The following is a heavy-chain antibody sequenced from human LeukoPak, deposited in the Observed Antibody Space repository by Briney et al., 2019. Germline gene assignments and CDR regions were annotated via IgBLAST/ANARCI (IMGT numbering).Heavy chain of an antibody. V-gene: IGHV1-3*03. J-gene: IGHJ4*02. CDR2: INAGNGNT. D-gene: IGHD3-3*01. CDR3: AGEGFLEWSLGGYYFDY. Sequence: ASVKVSCKASGYTFTSYAMHWVRQATGQRLEWIGWINAGNGNTKYSQEFQGRVTITRDTSASTAYMELSSLRYEDMAVYYCAGEGFLEWSLGGYYFDYWGQGTLVTVSS. CDR1: GYTFTSYA.